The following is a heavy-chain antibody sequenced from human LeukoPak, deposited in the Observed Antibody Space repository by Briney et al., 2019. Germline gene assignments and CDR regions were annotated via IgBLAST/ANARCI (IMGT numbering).Heavy chain of an antibody. Sequence: GGSLRLSCAASGFTFSSYSMNWVRQAPGKGLEWVANIKQDGSEKYYVDSVKGRFTISRDNAKNSLYLQMNSLRAEDTAVYYCARGVGTYYDYVWGSLGTYYFDYWAREPWSPSPQ. CDR3: ARGVGTYYDYVWGSLGTYYFDY. D-gene: IGHD3-16*01. J-gene: IGHJ4*02. CDR2: IKQDGSEK. V-gene: IGHV3-7*01. CDR1: GFTFSSYS.